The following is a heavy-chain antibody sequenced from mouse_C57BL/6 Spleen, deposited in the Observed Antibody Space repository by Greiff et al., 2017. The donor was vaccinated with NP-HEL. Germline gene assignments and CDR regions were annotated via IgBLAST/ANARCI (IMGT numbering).Heavy chain of an antibody. J-gene: IGHJ1*03. D-gene: IGHD1-1*01. V-gene: IGHV1-69*01. CDR1: GYTFTSYW. Sequence: QVQLQQPGAELVMPGASVKLSCKASGYTFTSYWMHWVKQRPGQGLEWIGEIDPSDSYTNYNQKFKGKSTLTVDKSSSTAYMQLSSLTSEDSAVYYCARRGRYYGSSLDVWGTGTTVTVSS. CDR3: ARRGRYYGSSLDV. CDR2: IDPSDSYT.